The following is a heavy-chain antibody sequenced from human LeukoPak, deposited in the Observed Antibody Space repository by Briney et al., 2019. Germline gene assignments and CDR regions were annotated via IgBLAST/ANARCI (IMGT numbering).Heavy chain of an antibody. CDR2: ISSSSSYI. CDR3: ARTYYDILTGYNPYFDY. J-gene: IGHJ4*02. V-gene: IGHV3-21*01. D-gene: IGHD3-9*01. CDR1: GFTFSSYG. Sequence: GGSLRLSCAASGFTFSSYGMNWVRQAPGKGLEWVSFISSSSSYIYYADSVKGRFTISRDNAKNFLYLQMNSLRAEDTAVYYCARTYYDILTGYNPYFDYWGQGILVTVSS.